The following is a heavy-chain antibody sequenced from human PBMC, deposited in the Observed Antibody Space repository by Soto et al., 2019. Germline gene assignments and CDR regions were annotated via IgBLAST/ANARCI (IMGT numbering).Heavy chain of an antibody. CDR1: GGSISSGDYY. J-gene: IGHJ4*02. Sequence: TLSLTCPVSGGSISSGDYYWSWIRQPPGKGLEWIGYIYYSGSTYYNPSLKSRVTISVDTSKNQFSLKLSSVTAADTAVYYCARDSSRGYSGYEFAIDYWGQGTLVTVSS. V-gene: IGHV4-30-4*01. D-gene: IGHD5-12*01. CDR2: IYYSGST. CDR3: ARDSSRGYSGYEFAIDY.